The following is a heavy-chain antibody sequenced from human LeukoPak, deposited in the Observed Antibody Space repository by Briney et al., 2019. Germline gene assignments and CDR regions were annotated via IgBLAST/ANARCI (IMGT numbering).Heavy chain of an antibody. D-gene: IGHD2-15*01. CDR2: IDDGGNT. CDR1: GGSIRRGVYY. Sequence: SQTLSLTCTVSGGSIRRGVYYWGWVRQPPGKGLEWIGNIDDGGNTDYNPSLKSRVTISIDTSKNQFSLKLKSVTAADAAVYYCAREQQGYCSSSSCLFDFWGQGTMVTVSS. CDR3: AREQQGYCSSSSCLFDF. J-gene: IGHJ3*01. V-gene: IGHV4-30-4*01.